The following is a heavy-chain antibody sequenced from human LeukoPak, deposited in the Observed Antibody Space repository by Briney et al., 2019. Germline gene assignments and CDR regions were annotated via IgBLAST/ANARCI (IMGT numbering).Heavy chain of an antibody. D-gene: IGHD2-15*01. J-gene: IGHJ1*01. Sequence: GGSLRLSCAAFGFTVNTNHMHWVRQAPGKGLEWVSTFYNGGSIYYLDSVKGRFTISRDSFKNTLYLQMNSLRVEDTAFYYCATSVVGLSYDEHFQHWGRGTLVTVSS. CDR3: ATSVVGLSYDEHFQH. CDR1: GFTVNTNH. CDR2: FYNGGSI. V-gene: IGHV3-53*01.